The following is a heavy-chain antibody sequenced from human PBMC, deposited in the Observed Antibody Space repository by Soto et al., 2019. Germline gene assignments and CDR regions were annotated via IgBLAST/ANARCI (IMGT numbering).Heavy chain of an antibody. CDR1: GGSISSGGYY. CDR3: AREDHAISGYYFQH. D-gene: IGHD3-22*01. Sequence: QVQLQESGPGLVKPSQTLSLTCTVSGGSISSGGYYWSWIRQHPGKGLEWIGYIYYSGSTYYNPSLKSRVTIPVDPYKNQFSLKLSSVTAADTAVYYCAREDHAISGYYFQHWGQGTLVTVSS. J-gene: IGHJ1*01. CDR2: IYYSGST. V-gene: IGHV4-31*03.